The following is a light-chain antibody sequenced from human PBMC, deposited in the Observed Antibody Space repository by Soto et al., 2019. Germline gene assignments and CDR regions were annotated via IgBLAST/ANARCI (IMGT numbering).Light chain of an antibody. J-gene: IGKJ1*01. CDR3: QQYYSTPPT. CDR1: QSVLYSSNNENY. CDR2: WAS. Sequence: DIVMTQSPDSLAVSLGERATINCKSSQSVLYSSNNENYLAWYQQKPGQPPNLLIYWASTRESGAPDRFSGSGSGTDFTLTISSLQAEDVAVYYCQQYYSTPPTFGQGTKVEIK. V-gene: IGKV4-1*01.